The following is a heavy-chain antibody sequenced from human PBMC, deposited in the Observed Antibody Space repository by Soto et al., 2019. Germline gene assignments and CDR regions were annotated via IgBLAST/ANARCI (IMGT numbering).Heavy chain of an antibody. CDR1: GFTFGNFW. D-gene: IGHD1-26*01. J-gene: IGHJ5*02. CDR2: IGPDGTDI. CDR3: AKLPWEVAPS. Sequence: GGSLRLSCSDSGFTFGNFWIHWVRQAPGKGLEWVSHIGPDGTDIAYADSVKGRFIISGDNARNTVYLQMNSLEAEDTAVYYCAKLPWEVAPSWGQGTLVTVSS. V-gene: IGHV3-74*03.